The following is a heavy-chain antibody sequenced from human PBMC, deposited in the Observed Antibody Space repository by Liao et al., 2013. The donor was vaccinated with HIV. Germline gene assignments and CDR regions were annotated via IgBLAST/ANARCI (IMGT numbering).Heavy chain of an antibody. CDR3: ARFGTTNYRAVGPRDAFDI. CDR2: VHHSGST. V-gene: IGHV4-34*10. J-gene: IGHJ3*02. Sequence: QLQLQESGPGLVKPSETLSLTCSVYNGSFSGYYWSWIRQPPGKGRGGGLGKVHHSGSTNYNPSLKSRVTISVDTSKNQFSLKLSSVTAADTAVYYCARFGTTNYRAVGPRDAFDIWGQGTMVTVSS. CDR1: NGSFSGYY. D-gene: IGHD1-26*01.